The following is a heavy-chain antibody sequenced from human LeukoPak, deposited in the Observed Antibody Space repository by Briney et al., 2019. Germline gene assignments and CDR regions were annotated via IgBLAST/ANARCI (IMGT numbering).Heavy chain of an antibody. J-gene: IGHJ1*01. D-gene: IGHD2-15*01. Sequence: ASVKVSCKASGGTFSSCAISWVRQAPGQGLEWMGGIIPIFGTANYAQKFQGRVTITADESTSTAYMELSSLRSEDTAVYYCATGPSRDIVVVVAARAEYFQHWGQGTLVTVSS. V-gene: IGHV1-69*13. CDR2: IIPIFGTA. CDR1: GGTFSSCA. CDR3: ATGPSRDIVVVVAARAEYFQH.